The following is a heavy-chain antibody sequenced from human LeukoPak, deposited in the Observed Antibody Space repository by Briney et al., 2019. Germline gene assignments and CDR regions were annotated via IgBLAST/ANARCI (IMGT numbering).Heavy chain of an antibody. J-gene: IGHJ2*01. V-gene: IGHV3-30*02. CDR1: GFTFSSYG. CDR2: IRYDGSNK. CDR3: AKVRPLSSIAARTDWYFDL. Sequence: GGSLRLSCAASGFTFSSYGMHWVRQAPGKGLEWVAFIRYDGSNKYYADSVKGRFTISRDNSKNTLYLQMNSLRAEDTAVYYCAKVRPLSSIAARTDWYFDLWGRGTLVTVSS. D-gene: IGHD6-6*01.